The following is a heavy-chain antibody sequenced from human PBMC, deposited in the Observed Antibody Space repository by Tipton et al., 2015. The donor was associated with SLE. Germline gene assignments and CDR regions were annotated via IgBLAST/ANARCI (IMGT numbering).Heavy chain of an antibody. CDR2: IRYDGSNK. J-gene: IGHJ4*02. V-gene: IGHV3-30*02. Sequence: SLRLSCAASGFTFSSYGMHWVRQAPGKGLEWVAFIRYDGSNKYYADSVKGRFTISRDNSKNTLYLQMNSLRAEDTAVYYCAKAGWIAARTFDYWGQGTLVTVSS. CDR1: GFTFSSYG. D-gene: IGHD6-6*01. CDR3: AKAGWIAARTFDY.